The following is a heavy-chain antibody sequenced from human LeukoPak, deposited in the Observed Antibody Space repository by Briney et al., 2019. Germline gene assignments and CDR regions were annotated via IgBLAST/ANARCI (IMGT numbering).Heavy chain of an antibody. Sequence: TIYYADSVKGRFTISRDNAKNSLYLQMNSLRAEDTAVYYRAKDNYDFWSGYRNFDAFDIRGQGSMVTVSS. D-gene: IGHD3-3*01. CDR2: TI. V-gene: IGHV3-48*01. CDR3: AKDNYDFWSGYRNFDAFDI. J-gene: IGHJ3*02.